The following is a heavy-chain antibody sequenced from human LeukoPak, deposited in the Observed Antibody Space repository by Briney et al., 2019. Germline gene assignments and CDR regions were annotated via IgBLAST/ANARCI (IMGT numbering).Heavy chain of an antibody. D-gene: IGHD1-26*01. CDR3: TTSLGRYMDV. V-gene: IGHV3-49*04. J-gene: IGHJ6*03. CDR2: IRSKTYGGTP. CDR1: GFSFGDYA. Sequence: GGSLRLSCTASGFSFGDYAMSWVRQAPGKGLEWVGFIRSKTYGGTPEYAASVEGRFTISRDDSKSIAYLQMNSLKTEDTAVYYCTTSLGRYMDVWGKGTTVTVSS.